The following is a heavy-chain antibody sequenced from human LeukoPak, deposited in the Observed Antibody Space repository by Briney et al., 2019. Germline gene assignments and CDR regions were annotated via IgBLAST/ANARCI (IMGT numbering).Heavy chain of an antibody. CDR2: IRYDGSNK. Sequence: PGGSLRLSCAASGFTFSSYSMNWVRQAPGKGLEWVAFIRYDGSNKYYADSVKGRFTISRDNSKNTLYLQMNSLRAEDTAVYYCANLPVGFPSSFDPWGQGTLVTVSS. V-gene: IGHV3-30*02. CDR1: GFTFSSYS. D-gene: IGHD2-21*01. J-gene: IGHJ5*02. CDR3: ANLPVGFPSSFDP.